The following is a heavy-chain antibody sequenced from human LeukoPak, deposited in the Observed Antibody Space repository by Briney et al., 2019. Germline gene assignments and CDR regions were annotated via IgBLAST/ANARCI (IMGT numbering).Heavy chain of an antibody. CDR3: ARDQNFQH. Sequence: GGSLRLSCAASGFTFSSYSMNWVRQAPGKGLEWVANIKEDGSEEYYADSVKGRFTISRDTAKNSLYLQMNSLRVEDTAVYYCARDQNFQHWGQGTLVTVSS. CDR1: GFTFSSYS. CDR2: IKEDGSEE. J-gene: IGHJ1*01. V-gene: IGHV3-7*01.